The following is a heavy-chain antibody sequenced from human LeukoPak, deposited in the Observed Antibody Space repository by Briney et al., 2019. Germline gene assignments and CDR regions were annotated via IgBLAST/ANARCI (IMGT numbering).Heavy chain of an antibody. CDR2: ISSSGSTI. CDR3: ARVAAAGTRIVVNFYYSMDI. J-gene: IGHJ6*03. Sequence: GGSLRLSCAASGFTFSSYEMNWVRQAPGKGLEWVSYISSSGSTIYYADSVKGRFTISRDNAKNSVDLQMNSLRVEDTAVYYCARVAAAGTRIVVNFYYSMDIWGKGTTVTISS. CDR1: GFTFSSYE. D-gene: IGHD6-13*01. V-gene: IGHV3-48*03.